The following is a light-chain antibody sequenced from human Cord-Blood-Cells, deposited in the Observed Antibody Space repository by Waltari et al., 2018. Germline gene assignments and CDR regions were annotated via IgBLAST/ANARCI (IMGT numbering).Light chain of an antibody. V-gene: IGLV2-14*01. Sequence: SAIPQPASVSGSPGQSITISCTGTSSDVGGYNYVSWYQQHPGKAPKLMIYDVSNRPSGVSNRFSGSKSGNTASRTISRLQAEDEADYYCSSYTSSNTLVVFGGGTKLTVL. CDR2: DVS. CDR3: SSYTSSNTLVV. J-gene: IGLJ2*01. CDR1: SSDVGGYNY.